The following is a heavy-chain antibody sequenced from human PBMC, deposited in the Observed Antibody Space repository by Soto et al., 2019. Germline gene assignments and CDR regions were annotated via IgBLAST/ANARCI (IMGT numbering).Heavy chain of an antibody. Sequence: QITLKESGPTLVNPTQTLTLTCTFSGFSLSTTGVTVGWIRQPPGKALEWLALVYWDEDKRYSPSLKNRLTITKDTSKNQVVLTMTNMDPVDTATYYCARSPYGDHVNSFDMWGQGTVVTVSS. D-gene: IGHD4-17*01. V-gene: IGHV2-5*02. CDR2: VYWDEDK. CDR1: GFSLSTTGVT. CDR3: ARSPYGDHVNSFDM. J-gene: IGHJ3*02.